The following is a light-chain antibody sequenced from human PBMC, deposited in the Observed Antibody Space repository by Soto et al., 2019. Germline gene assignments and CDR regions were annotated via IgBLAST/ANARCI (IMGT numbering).Light chain of an antibody. V-gene: IGLV2-8*01. J-gene: IGLJ2*01. CDR2: EVT. CDR1: SSDVGGYNY. CDR3: SAYAGSNKLV. Sequence: QSVLTQPASVSGSPGQSITISCTGTSSDVGGYNYVSWFQQHPGKAPKLLIYEVTKRPSGVPDRFSGSRSGNTASLTVSGLQVEDEADYYCSAYAGSNKLVFGGGTKLTVL.